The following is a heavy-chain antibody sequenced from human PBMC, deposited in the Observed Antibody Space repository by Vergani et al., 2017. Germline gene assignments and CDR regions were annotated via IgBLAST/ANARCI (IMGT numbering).Heavy chain of an antibody. J-gene: IGHJ4*02. CDR3: ARGNEVLLQIRVGFDY. V-gene: IGHV4-34*01. CDR2: INHSGRT. CDR1: GGSFSGYY. D-gene: IGHD3-16*01. Sequence: QVQLQQWGAGLLKPSETLSLTCAVYGGSFSGYYWSWIRQPPGKGLEWIGDINHSGRTNYNPSLKSRVTISVDTSKNQFSQKLSSVNAADTAVYYCARGNEVLLQIRVGFDYWGQGTLVTVSS.